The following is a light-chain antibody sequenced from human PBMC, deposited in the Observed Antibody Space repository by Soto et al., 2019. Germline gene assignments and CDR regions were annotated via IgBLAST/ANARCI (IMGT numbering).Light chain of an antibody. CDR3: QRYNNWPPT. J-gene: IGKJ1*01. CDR1: QSVSSN. Sequence: EIVMTQSPATLSVSPGERATLSCRASQSVSSNLAWYQQKPGQAPRLLIYGASTRATGIPARFSGSGSGTEFTLTISSLQSEDFAVYYCQRYNNWPPTFGQGNKVEIK. CDR2: GAS. V-gene: IGKV3-15*01.